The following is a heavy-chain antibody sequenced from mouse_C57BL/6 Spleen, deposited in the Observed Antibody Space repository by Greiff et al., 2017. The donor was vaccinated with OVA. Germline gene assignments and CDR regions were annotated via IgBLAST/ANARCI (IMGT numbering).Heavy chain of an antibody. CDR3: ARSRRNYGSSPYAMDY. J-gene: IGHJ4*01. V-gene: IGHV1-69*01. Sequence: VQLQQSGAELVMPGASVKLSCKASGYTFTSYWMHWVKQRPGQGLEWIGEIDPSDSYTNYNQKFKGKSTLTVDKSSSTAYMQLSSLTSEDSAVYYCARSRRNYGSSPYAMDYWGQGTSVTVSS. CDR1: GYTFTSYW. D-gene: IGHD1-1*01. CDR2: IDPSDSYT.